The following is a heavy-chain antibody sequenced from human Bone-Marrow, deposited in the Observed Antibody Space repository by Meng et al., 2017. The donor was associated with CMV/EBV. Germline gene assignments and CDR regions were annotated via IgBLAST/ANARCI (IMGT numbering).Heavy chain of an antibody. CDR1: GFTFSSYW. V-gene: IGHV3-74*01. Sequence: GESLKISCAASGFTFSSYWMHWVRQAPGKGLVWVSRINSDGSSTSYADSVEGRFTISRDNAKNTLYLQMNSLRAEDTAVYYCARDISARYDFWSGYFGIDYYYGMDVWGQGTTVTVSS. CDR2: INSDGSST. CDR3: ARDISARYDFWSGYFGIDYYYGMDV. J-gene: IGHJ6*02. D-gene: IGHD3-3*01.